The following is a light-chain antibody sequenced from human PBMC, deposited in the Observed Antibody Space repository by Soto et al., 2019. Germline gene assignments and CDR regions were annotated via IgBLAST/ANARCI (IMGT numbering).Light chain of an antibody. CDR1: HNIVNY. Sequence: DIQMTQSPSTPSASVGDRVTITCRASHNIVNYLNWYQRKPGKAPQLLIYGASSLQRGVPSRFSGSGSGTDFTLTISTLQPEDFATFYCQQSYSVPFSFGGGTKVDIK. CDR3: QQSYSVPFS. CDR2: GAS. V-gene: IGKV1-39*01. J-gene: IGKJ4*01.